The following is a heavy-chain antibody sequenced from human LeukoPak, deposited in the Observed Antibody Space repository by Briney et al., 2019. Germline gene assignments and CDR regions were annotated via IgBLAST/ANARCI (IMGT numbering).Heavy chain of an antibody. CDR3: ARVNYYDSSGYYYE. D-gene: IGHD3-22*01. CDR1: GGPFSGYY. V-gene: IGHV4-34*01. Sequence: SETLSLTCAVYGGPFSGYYWSWIRQPPGKGLEWIGEINHSGSTNYNPSLKSRVTISVDTSKNQFSLKLSSVTAADTAVYYCARVNYYDSSGYYYEWGQGTLVTVSS. J-gene: IGHJ4*02. CDR2: INHSGST.